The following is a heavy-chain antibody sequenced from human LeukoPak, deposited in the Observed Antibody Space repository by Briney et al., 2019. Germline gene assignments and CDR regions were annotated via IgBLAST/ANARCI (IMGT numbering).Heavy chain of an antibody. J-gene: IGHJ6*02. CDR3: ARDTSAWRYGMDV. CDR2: IKQDGSEK. D-gene: IGHD6-19*01. V-gene: IGHV3-7*01. CDR1: GFTFSSHW. Sequence: GGSLRLSCVASGFTFSSHWMSWVRQAPGKELEWVAIIKQDGSEKDYVDSVTGRFTISRDNAKNSLYLQMNSLRDEDTAVYYCARDTSAWRYGMDVWGQGTTVTVSS.